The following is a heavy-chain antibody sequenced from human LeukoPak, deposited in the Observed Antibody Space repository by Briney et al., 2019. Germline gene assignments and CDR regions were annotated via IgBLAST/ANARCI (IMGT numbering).Heavy chain of an antibody. D-gene: IGHD6-6*01. CDR1: GGSFSGYY. CDR2: ISHSGST. V-gene: IGHV4-34*01. J-gene: IGHJ6*02. Sequence: SETLSLTCAVYGGSFSGYYWSWIRQSPGKGLEWIGEISHSGSTKYNPSLKSRVSISVDTSKNQFSLKLRFVTAADTAVYYCARGLSSSSYYYYGMDVWGQGTTVTVSS. CDR3: ARGLSSSSYYYYGMDV.